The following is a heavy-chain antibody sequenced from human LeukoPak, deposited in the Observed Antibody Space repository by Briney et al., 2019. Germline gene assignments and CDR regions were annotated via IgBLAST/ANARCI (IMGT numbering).Heavy chain of an antibody. Sequence: PGGSLRLSCGASGFXFSSYAIHWVRQAPGKGLEWVAVISYDGSNKYYADSVKGRFTISRDNSKNTLYLQMNSLRAEDTAVYYCARGPVDDGSFFDYWGQGTLVTVSS. CDR2: ISYDGSNK. CDR1: GFXFSSYA. J-gene: IGHJ4*02. CDR3: ARGPVDDGSFFDY. V-gene: IGHV3-30-3*01. D-gene: IGHD4-23*01.